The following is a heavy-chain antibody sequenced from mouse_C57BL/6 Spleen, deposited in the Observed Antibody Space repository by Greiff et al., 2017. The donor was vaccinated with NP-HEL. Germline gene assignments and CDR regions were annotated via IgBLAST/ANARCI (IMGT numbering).Heavy chain of an antibody. J-gene: IGHJ3*01. CDR2: IDPSDSYT. Sequence: QVQLQQPGAELVRPGTSVKLSCKASGYTFTSYWMHWVKQRPGQGLEWIGVIDPSDSYTNYNQKFKGKATLTVDTSSSTAYMQLSSLTSEDSAVYYCAREYYGSAWFAYWGQGTLVTVSA. CDR1: GYTFTSYW. CDR3: AREYYGSAWFAY. D-gene: IGHD1-1*01. V-gene: IGHV1-59*01.